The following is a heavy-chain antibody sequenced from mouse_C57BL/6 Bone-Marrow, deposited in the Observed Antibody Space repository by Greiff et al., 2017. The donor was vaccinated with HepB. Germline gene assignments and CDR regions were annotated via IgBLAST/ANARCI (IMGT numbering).Heavy chain of an antibody. CDR3: ASSCHRHYDCGVDYFDY. Sequence: QVQLQQPGAELVMPGASVKLSCKASGYTFTSYWMHWVKQRPGQGLEWIGEIDPSDSYTNYNQKFKGKSTLTVDKSSSTAYMQLSSLTSEDSAVYYGASSCHRHYDCGVDYFDYWGQGTTLTVSS. CDR1: GYTFTSYW. CDR2: IDPSDSYT. V-gene: IGHV1-69*01. J-gene: IGHJ2*01. D-gene: IGHD2-4*01.